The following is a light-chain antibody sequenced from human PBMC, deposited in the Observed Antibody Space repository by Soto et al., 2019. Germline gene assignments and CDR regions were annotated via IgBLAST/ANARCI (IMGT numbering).Light chain of an antibody. J-gene: IGKJ4*01. CDR3: HQYGTSPLT. Sequence: PGDGATLSCRASQALTSTYIAWYQQKPGQAPRLLIYDASTRAAGIPDRFSGSGSGSDFTLAISRVEPEDFAVYYCHQYGTSPLTFGGGTRVEIK. CDR1: QALTSTY. V-gene: IGKV3-20*01. CDR2: DAS.